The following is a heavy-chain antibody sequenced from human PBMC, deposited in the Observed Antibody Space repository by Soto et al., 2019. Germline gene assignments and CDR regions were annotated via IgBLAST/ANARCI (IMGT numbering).Heavy chain of an antibody. J-gene: IGHJ4*02. CDR2: INPYNGNT. CDR1: GYTFTSYG. V-gene: IGHV1-18*01. Sequence: QVQLVQSGAAVKKPGASVKVSCKASGYTFTSYGISWVRQAPGQGLEWMGWINPYNGNTNYAQKLQGRVTMTIDTSTTTAYMELRRLRSDDTAVYYCARDWFGIDYWGQGTLVTVSS. D-gene: IGHD3-16*01. CDR3: ARDWFGIDY.